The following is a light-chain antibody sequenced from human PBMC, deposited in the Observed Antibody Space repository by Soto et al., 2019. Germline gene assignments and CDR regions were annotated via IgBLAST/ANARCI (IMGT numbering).Light chain of an antibody. CDR1: SSNIGNNA. J-gene: IGLJ2*01. V-gene: IGLV1-36*01. CDR3: AAWDDSLNGVV. CDR2: YDD. Sequence: QSVLTQPPSVSAAPRQRVTISCSGSSSNIGNNAVNWYQQLPGKAPKLLIYYDDLLPSGVSDRFSGSKSGTSASLAISWLQSEDEADYYCAAWDDSLNGVVFGGGTKLTVL.